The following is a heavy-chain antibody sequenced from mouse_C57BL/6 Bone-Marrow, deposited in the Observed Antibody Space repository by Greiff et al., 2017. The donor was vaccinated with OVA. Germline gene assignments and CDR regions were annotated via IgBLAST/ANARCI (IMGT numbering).Heavy chain of an antibody. CDR3: AKKGEYYYGSSYGFAY. Sequence: QVQLQQSGPGLVQPSQSLSITCTVSGFSLTSYGVHWVRQSPGKGLEWLGVIWRGGSTDYNAAFMSRLSITKDNSKSQVFFKMNSLQADDTAIYYCAKKGEYYYGSSYGFAYWGQGTLVTVSA. V-gene: IGHV2-5*01. CDR1: GFSLTSYG. J-gene: IGHJ3*01. CDR2: IWRGGST. D-gene: IGHD1-1*01.